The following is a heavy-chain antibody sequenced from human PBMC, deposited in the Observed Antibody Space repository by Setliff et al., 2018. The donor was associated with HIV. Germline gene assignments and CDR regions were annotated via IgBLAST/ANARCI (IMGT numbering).Heavy chain of an antibody. CDR2: ICNSGVT. CDR3: ARAPHVSGNFGWFDP. V-gene: IGHV4-31*01. J-gene: IGHJ5*02. D-gene: IGHD3-10*01. Sequence: NPSETLSLTCTVSGDSISSGTYCWNWIRQYPGEGLEWIGYICNSGVTNYNPSLKSVVSVSADTSKNQFSLTLRSVTAADTAVYYCARAPHVSGNFGWFDPWGQGTLVTVSS. CDR1: GDSISSGTYC.